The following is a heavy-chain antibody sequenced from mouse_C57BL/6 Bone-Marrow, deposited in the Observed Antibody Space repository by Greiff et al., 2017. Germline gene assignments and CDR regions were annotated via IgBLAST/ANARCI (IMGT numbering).Heavy chain of an antibody. J-gene: IGHJ4*01. CDR3: ARTSYDYDGYYYAMYY. CDR1: GFSLTSYA. CDR2: IWTGGGT. D-gene: IGHD2-4*01. Sequence: MQLQQSGPGLVAPSQSLSITCTVSGFSLTSYAISWVRQPPGKGLEWLGVIWTGGGTNYNSALKSRLSISKDNSKSQVFLKMNSLQTDDTARYYCARTSYDYDGYYYAMYYWGQGTSVTVSS. V-gene: IGHV2-9-1*01.